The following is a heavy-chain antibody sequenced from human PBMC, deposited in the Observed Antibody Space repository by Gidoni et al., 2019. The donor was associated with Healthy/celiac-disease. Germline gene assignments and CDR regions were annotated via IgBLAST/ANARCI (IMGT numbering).Heavy chain of an antibody. V-gene: IGHV1-69*09. J-gene: IGHJ6*02. CDR2: IIPILGIA. D-gene: IGHD2-15*01. CDR3: ARVPDCSGGSCYSDFYYGMDV. CDR1: GGPFSSYA. Sequence: QVQLVQSGAEVKKPGSSVKVSCKASGGPFSSYAISWVRQAPGQGLEWMGRIIPILGIANYAQKFQGRVTITADKSTSTAYMELSSLRSEDTAVYYCARVPDCSGGSCYSDFYYGMDVWGQGTTVTVSS.